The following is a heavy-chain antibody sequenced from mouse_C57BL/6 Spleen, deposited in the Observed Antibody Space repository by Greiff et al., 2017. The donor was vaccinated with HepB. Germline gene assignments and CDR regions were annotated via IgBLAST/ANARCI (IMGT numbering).Heavy chain of an antibody. D-gene: IGHD2-4*01. J-gene: IGHJ3*01. CDR2: SHPNSGST. CDR1: GYTFTSYW. Sequence: QVQLKESGAELVKPGASVKLSCKASGYTFTSYWMHWVKQRPGQGLEWIGMSHPNSGSTNYNEKFKRKATLTVDKSSSTAYMQLSSLTSEDSAVYYCASAIYYDYDGFAYWGQGTLVTVSA. CDR3: ASAIYYDYDGFAY. V-gene: IGHV1-64*01.